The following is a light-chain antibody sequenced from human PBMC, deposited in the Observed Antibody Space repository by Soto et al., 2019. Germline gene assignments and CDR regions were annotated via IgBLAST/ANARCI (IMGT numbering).Light chain of an antibody. V-gene: IGLV2-14*03. Sequence: QAVVTQPASVSGSPGQSITISCTGTSSDVGGYNYVSWYQHHPGKAPKLMIYDVSNRPSGVSNRFSGSKSDNTASLTISGLQAEDEADYYCSSYTSSSTYVFGTGTKLTVL. J-gene: IGLJ1*01. CDR3: SSYTSSSTYV. CDR1: SSDVGGYNY. CDR2: DVS.